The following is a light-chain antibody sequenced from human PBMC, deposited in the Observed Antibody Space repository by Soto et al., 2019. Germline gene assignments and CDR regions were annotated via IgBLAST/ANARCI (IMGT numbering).Light chain of an antibody. J-gene: IGLJ1*01. Sequence: SALTQPRSVSGSPGQSVTISCTGTSSDVGRYDYVFWYQQYPGEAPKLIIYDVTERPSGVPDRFSGSKSGNTASLTISGLRAEDEAAYSCCSFAGSYSYVFGSGTKVTAL. CDR3: CSFAGSYSYV. V-gene: IGLV2-11*01. CDR1: SSDVGRYDY. CDR2: DVT.